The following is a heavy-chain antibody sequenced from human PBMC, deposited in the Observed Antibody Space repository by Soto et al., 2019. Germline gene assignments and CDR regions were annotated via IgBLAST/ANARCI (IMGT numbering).Heavy chain of an antibody. Sequence: QVQLVQSGAEVKKPGASVKVSCKASGYTFTGYYMHWVRQAPGQGLEWMGWINPNSGGTNYARKFQGRVTMTRDTSISTAYMELSRLRSDDTAVYYCAREGSTYGMDVWGQGTTVTVSS. D-gene: IGHD2-2*01. V-gene: IGHV1-2*02. CDR3: AREGSTYGMDV. CDR1: GYTFTGYY. J-gene: IGHJ6*02. CDR2: INPNSGGT.